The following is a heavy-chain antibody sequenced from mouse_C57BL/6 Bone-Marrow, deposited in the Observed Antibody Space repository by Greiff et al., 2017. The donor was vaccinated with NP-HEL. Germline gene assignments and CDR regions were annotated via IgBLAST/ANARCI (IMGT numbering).Heavy chain of an antibody. J-gene: IGHJ3*01. V-gene: IGHV1-5*01. CDR1: GYTFTSYW. D-gene: IGHD1-1*01. CDR3: TRHPYYGSSYGAY. Sequence: EVNLVESGTVLARPGASVKMSCKTSGYTFTSYWMHWVKQRPGQGLEWIGAIYPGNSDTSYNQKFKGKAKLTAVTSASTAYMELSSLTNEDSAVYYCTRHPYYGSSYGAYWGQGTLVTVSA. CDR2: IYPGNSDT.